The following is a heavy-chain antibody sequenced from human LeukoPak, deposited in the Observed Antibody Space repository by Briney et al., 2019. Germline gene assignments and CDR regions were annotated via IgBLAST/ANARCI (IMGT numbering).Heavy chain of an antibody. CDR2: INPNSGGT. Sequence: ASVKVSCKASGYTLTGYYMHWVRQAPGQGREWMGWINPNSGGTNYAQKFQGWVTMTRDTSISTAYMELSRLRSDDTAVYYCARENISKYYFDYWGQGTLVTVSS. V-gene: IGHV1-2*04. CDR3: ARENISKYYFDY. J-gene: IGHJ4*02. D-gene: IGHD2/OR15-2a*01. CDR1: GYTLTGYY.